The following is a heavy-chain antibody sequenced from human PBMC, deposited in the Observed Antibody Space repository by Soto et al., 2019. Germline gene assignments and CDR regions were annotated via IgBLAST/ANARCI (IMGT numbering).Heavy chain of an antibody. D-gene: IGHD4-4*01. CDR3: ARAYSNWGIFFFDY. Sequence: QVQLVESGGGVVQPGRSLRLSCAASGFTFSSYAMHWVRQAPGKGLEWVAVISYDGSNKYYADSVKGRFTISRDNSKNTLYLQMNSLRAEDTAVYYCARAYSNWGIFFFDYWGQGTLVTVSS. J-gene: IGHJ4*02. CDR1: GFTFSSYA. V-gene: IGHV3-30-3*01. CDR2: ISYDGSNK.